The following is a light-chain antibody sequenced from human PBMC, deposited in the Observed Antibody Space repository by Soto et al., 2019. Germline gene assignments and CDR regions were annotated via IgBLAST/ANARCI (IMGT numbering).Light chain of an antibody. CDR3: QQRYRSPYT. CDR1: QSINIY. Sequence: QMTQSPSSLSASVGDSVTVTCRASQSINIYLNWYQQKPGKAPTLLIYGASSLQSRVPSRFTGGGSRTDFTLTISSLQPEDFATYYCQQRYRSPYTFGQGTKLEIK. CDR2: GAS. J-gene: IGKJ2*01. V-gene: IGKV1-39*01.